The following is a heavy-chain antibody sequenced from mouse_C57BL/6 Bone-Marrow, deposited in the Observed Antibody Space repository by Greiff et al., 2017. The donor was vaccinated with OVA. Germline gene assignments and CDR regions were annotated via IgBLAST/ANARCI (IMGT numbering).Heavy chain of an antibody. J-gene: IGHJ3*01. CDR2: IYPRSGNT. Sequence: VQLQQSGAELARPGASVKLSCKASGYTFTSYGISWVKQSTGQGLEWIGEIYPRSGNTYYNEKFKGKATLTADKSSSTAYMELRSLTSEDSAVYFCARGCSSLFAYWGQGTLVTVSA. CDR3: ARGCSSLFAY. CDR1: GYTFTSYG. V-gene: IGHV1-81*01. D-gene: IGHD1-1*01.